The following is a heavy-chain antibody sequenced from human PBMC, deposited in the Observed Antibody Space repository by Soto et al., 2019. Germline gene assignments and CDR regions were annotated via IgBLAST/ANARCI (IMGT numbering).Heavy chain of an antibody. CDR1: GYTFSDRG. Sequence: GPEVQEPGASVKVSCKASGYTFSDRGISWVRQAPGQGLEWMGWVSTYSDITNYAQKFQGRVSMTTDTSTNTAYMELRSLRSDDTAVYYCAINYDSRGYEDLDYWGQGSLVTVSS. CDR3: AINYDSRGYEDLDY. V-gene: IGHV1-18*01. D-gene: IGHD3-22*01. CDR2: VSTYSDIT. J-gene: IGHJ4*02.